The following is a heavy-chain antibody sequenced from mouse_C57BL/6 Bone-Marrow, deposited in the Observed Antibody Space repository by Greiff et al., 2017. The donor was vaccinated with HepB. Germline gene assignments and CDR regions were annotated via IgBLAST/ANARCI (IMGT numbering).Heavy chain of an antibody. CDR3: ARRYSNYVYFDY. CDR2: IYPGSGST. CDR1: GYTFTSYW. J-gene: IGHJ2*01. Sequence: VQLQQPGAELVKPGASVKMSCKASGYTFTSYWITWVKQRPGQGLEWIGDIYPGSGSTNYNEKFKSKATLTVDTSSSTAYMQLSSLTSEDSAVYYCARRYSNYVYFDYWGQGTTLTVSS. V-gene: IGHV1-55*01. D-gene: IGHD2-5*01.